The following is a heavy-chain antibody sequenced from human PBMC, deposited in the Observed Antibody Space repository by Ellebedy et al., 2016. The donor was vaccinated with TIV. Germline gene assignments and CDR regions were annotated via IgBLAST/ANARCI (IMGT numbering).Heavy chain of an antibody. CDR3: ARDEVTMVRGATYHDY. CDR2: ISAYNGNT. Sequence: AASVKVSCKASGYTFTSYGISWVRQAPGQGLEWMGWISAYNGNTNYAQKLQGRVTMTTDTSTSTAYMELRSLRSDDTAVYYCARDEVTMVRGATYHDYWGQGTLVTVSS. CDR1: GYTFTSYG. D-gene: IGHD3-10*01. V-gene: IGHV1-18*04. J-gene: IGHJ4*02.